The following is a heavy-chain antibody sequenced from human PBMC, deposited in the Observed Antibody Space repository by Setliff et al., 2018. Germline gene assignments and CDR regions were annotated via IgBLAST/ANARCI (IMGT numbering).Heavy chain of an antibody. V-gene: IGHV4-4*07. CDR3: AREQWLDPPGYYYMDV. Sequence: KSSETLSLTCTVSGGSISSYNWSWIRQPAGKGLEWIGHIYIGGSANYNPSLKSRVTMSIDTSKNQFSLKLNSVTAADMAVYYCAREQWLDPPGYYYMDVWAKGTTVTVSS. CDR2: IYIGGSA. CDR1: GGSISSYN. J-gene: IGHJ6*03. D-gene: IGHD6-19*01.